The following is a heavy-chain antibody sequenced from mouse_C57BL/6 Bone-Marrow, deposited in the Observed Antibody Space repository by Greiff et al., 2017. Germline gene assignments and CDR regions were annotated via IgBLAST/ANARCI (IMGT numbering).Heavy chain of an antibody. J-gene: IGHJ1*03. D-gene: IGHD1-1*01. Sequence: VKLQESGPGLVQPSQSLSITCTVSGFSLTSYGVHWVRQSPGKGLEWLGVIWSGGSTDSNAAFISRLSISKDNSKSQVFFKLNSLQADDTAIYYCARNYGSSYWYFDVWGTGTTVTVSS. CDR1: GFSLTSYG. V-gene: IGHV2-2*01. CDR3: ARNYGSSYWYFDV. CDR2: IWSGGST.